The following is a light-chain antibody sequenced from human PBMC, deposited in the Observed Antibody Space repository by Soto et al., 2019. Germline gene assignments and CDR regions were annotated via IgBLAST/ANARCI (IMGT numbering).Light chain of an antibody. V-gene: IGLV2-11*01. CDR3: CSYAGSYTFYV. J-gene: IGLJ1*01. CDR1: SSDVGSYNY. CDR2: DVS. Sequence: QSVLTQPPSVSGSPGQSVTISCTGTSSDVGSYNYVSWYQQHPGKAPKLMIYDVSKRPSGVPDRFSGSKSGNTASLTISGLQAEDEADYYCCSYAGSYTFYVFGTGTKVTVL.